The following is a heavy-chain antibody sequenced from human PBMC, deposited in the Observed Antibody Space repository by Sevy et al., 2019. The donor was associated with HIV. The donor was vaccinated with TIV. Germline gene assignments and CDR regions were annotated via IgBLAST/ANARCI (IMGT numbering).Heavy chain of an antibody. V-gene: IGHV3-21*01. CDR3: ARDLHTGGDAVYAY. CDR1: GFTFSSYA. J-gene: IGHJ4*02. CDR2: INAISSNI. Sequence: GGSLRLSCAASGFTFSSYAMNWVRQAPGKGLEWVSSINAISSNIYYADSVKGRFTISRDNAENSLYLQMNSVRAEDTAVYYCARDLHTGGDAVYAYWGQGTLVTVSS. D-gene: IGHD2-8*02.